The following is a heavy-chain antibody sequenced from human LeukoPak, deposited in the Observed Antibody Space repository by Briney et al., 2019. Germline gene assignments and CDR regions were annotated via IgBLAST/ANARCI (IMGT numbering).Heavy chain of an antibody. J-gene: IGHJ4*02. D-gene: IGHD3-22*01. CDR2: ISGSAGST. CDR1: GFTFSTYA. CDR3: AKDKGPRSGYYRY. V-gene: IGHV3-23*01. Sequence: GGSLRLSCAASGFTFSTYAMSWVRQAPGKGLEWVSDISGSAGSTSYADSVKGRFTISRDNSKNTLHLQMNSLRAGDTAIYYCAKDKGPRSGYYRYWGQGTLVTVSS.